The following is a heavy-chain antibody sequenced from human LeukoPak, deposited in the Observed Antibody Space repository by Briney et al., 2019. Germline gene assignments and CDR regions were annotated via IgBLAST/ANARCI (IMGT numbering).Heavy chain of an antibody. V-gene: IGHV1-46*01. CDR1: GYTFTSYG. CDR2: INPSVAST. J-gene: IGHJ6*03. Sequence: ASVKVSCKASGYTFTSYGINWVRQAPGQGLEWMGIINPSVASTIYAQKFQGRVTMTRDMSTSTVYMELSSLRSEDTAVYYCARDVEGATTPENYYYYYMDVWGKGTTVTVSS. CDR3: ARDVEGATTPENYYYYYMDV. D-gene: IGHD1-26*01.